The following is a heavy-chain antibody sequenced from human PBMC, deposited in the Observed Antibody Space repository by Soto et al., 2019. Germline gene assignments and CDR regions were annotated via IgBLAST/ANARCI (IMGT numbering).Heavy chain of an antibody. V-gene: IGHV4-34*01. J-gene: IGHJ4*02. CDR3: ARVGLSLDY. CDR2: INHSGST. Sequence: SETLSLTCAVYGGSFSGFYWSWIRQPPGKGLEWIGEINHSGSTNYNPSLKSRVTISVDTSKNQFSLKLSSVTAADTAVYYCARVGLSLDYWGQGTLVTVSS. CDR1: GGSFSGFY.